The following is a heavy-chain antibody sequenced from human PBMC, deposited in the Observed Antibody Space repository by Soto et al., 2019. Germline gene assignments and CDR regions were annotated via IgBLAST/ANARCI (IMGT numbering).Heavy chain of an antibody. CDR3: ARQIYDSDTGPNFQYYFDS. Sequence: GESLKISCKGSGYSFAVYWITLVLQKPGKGLEWMGRIDPSDSQTYYSPSFRGHVTISVTKSITTVFLQWSSLRASDTAMYYCARQIYDSDTGPNFQYYFDSWGQGTPVTVSS. D-gene: IGHD3-22*01. CDR2: IDPSDSQT. J-gene: IGHJ4*02. CDR1: GYSFAVYW. V-gene: IGHV5-10-1*01.